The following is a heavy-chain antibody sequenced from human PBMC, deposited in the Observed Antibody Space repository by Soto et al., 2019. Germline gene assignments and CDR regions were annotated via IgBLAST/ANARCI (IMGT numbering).Heavy chain of an antibody. J-gene: IGHJ4*02. CDR3: AAQGPNDY. V-gene: IGHV3-9*01. CDR2: ISWNSGSI. CDR1: GFTFDDYA. Sequence: EVQLVESGGGLVQPGRSLRLSCAASGFTFDDYAMHWVRQAPGKGLEWVSGISWNSGSIGYADSVKGRFTISRDNAKNSLNLQMNSLRAEDTALYYCAAQGPNDYWGQGTLVTVSS.